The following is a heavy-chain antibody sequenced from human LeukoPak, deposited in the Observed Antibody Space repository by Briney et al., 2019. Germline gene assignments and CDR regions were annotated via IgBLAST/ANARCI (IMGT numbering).Heavy chain of an antibody. J-gene: IGHJ4*02. D-gene: IGHD3-10*01. CDR2: ISGSGDST. CDR1: GFPFSSYA. Sequence: PGGSLRLSCAASGFPFSSYAMSWVRQAPGKGLEWVSAISGSGDSTYYADSVKGRFTISRDNSKNTLYLQMNSLRAADTAVYYCVKLVGVGELFWGHFLEDFWGQGTLVTVSS. CDR3: VKLVGVGELFWGHFLEDF. V-gene: IGHV3-23*01.